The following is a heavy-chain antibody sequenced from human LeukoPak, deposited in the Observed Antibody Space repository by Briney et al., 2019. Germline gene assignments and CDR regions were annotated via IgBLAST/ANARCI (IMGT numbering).Heavy chain of an antibody. D-gene: IGHD2-2*01. V-gene: IGHV3-23*01. J-gene: IGHJ4*02. CDR3: AKISSSSATCS. Sequence: GGSLRLSCAASGSTFSSYWMSWVRQAPGKGLEWVSAIGAPGFSTYYADSVKGRFTISRDNSKNTLSLQMNSLRAEDTALYYCAKISSSSATCSWGQGSLVTVSS. CDR2: IGAPGFST. CDR1: GSTFSSYW.